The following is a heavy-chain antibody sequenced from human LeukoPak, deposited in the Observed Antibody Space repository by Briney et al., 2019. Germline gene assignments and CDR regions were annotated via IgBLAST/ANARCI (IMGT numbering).Heavy chain of an antibody. CDR3: ATGYSSSWYY. Sequence: GGSLRLSCAASGFSDSSNYMSWVRQAPGKGPEWVSVIYSGGSTYYADSVKGRFTISRDNSKNTLYLQMHSLRAEDTAVYYCATGYSSSWYYWGQGTLVTVSS. CDR1: GFSDSSNY. V-gene: IGHV3-53*01. D-gene: IGHD6-13*01. J-gene: IGHJ4*02. CDR2: IYSGGST.